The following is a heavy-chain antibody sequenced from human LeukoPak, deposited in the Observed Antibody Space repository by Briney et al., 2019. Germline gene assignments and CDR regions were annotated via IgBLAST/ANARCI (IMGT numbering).Heavy chain of an antibody. D-gene: IGHD4-23*01. J-gene: IGHJ5*02. Sequence: ASVRVSCKASGYTFTSYSMNWVRQAPGQGLEWMGIINPSGGSTSYAQKFQGRVTMTRDMSTSTDYMELSSLRSEDTAVYYCARDNSVEDSAWWFDPWGQGTLVTVSS. CDR2: INPSGGST. CDR3: ARDNSVEDSAWWFDP. V-gene: IGHV1-46*01. CDR1: GYTFTSYS.